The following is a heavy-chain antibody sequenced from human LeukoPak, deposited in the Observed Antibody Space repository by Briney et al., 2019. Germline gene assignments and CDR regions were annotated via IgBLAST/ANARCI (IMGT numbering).Heavy chain of an antibody. CDR2: ISGSGGST. Sequence: GGSLRLSCAASGFTFSSYAMSWVRQAPGMGLEWVSAISGSGGSTYYADSVKGRFTISRDNSKNTLYLQMNSLRAEDTAVYYCAKDRVGGVLMVYALFDYWGQGTLVTVSS. D-gene: IGHD2-8*01. J-gene: IGHJ4*02. CDR3: AKDRVGGVLMVYALFDY. CDR1: GFTFSSYA. V-gene: IGHV3-23*01.